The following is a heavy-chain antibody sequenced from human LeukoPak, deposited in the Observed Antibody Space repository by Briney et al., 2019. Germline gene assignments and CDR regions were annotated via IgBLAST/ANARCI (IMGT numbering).Heavy chain of an antibody. CDR2: IYHSGST. Sequence: SETLSLTCTVSGGSISSSSYYWSWIRQPPGKGLEWIGYIYHSGSTYYNPSLKSRVTISVDRSKNQFSLKLSSVTAADTAVYYCARVAARTLEYYYYYMDVWGKGTTVTVSS. D-gene: IGHD6-6*01. J-gene: IGHJ6*03. V-gene: IGHV4-30-2*01. CDR1: GGSISSSSYY. CDR3: ARVAARTLEYYYYYMDV.